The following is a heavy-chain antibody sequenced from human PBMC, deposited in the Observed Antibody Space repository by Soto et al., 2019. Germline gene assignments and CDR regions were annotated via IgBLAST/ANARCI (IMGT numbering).Heavy chain of an antibody. CDR1: GYTFTSYG. CDR3: ARSYYDFWSGYYATAWYYGMDV. Sequence: ASVKVSCKASGYTFTSYGISLVRQAPGQGLEWMGWISAYNGNTNYAQKLQGRVTMTTDTSTSTVYMELSSLRSDDTAVYYCARSYYDFWSGYYATAWYYGMDVWGQATTVTGSS. V-gene: IGHV1-18*01. J-gene: IGHJ6*02. D-gene: IGHD3-3*01. CDR2: ISAYNGNT.